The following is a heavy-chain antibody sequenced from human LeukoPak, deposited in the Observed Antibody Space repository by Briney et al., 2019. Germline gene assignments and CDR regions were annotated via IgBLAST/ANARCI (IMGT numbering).Heavy chain of an antibody. D-gene: IGHD3-3*01. CDR1: GFTFSSYE. J-gene: IGHJ4*02. Sequence: RSGGSLRLSCAASGFTFSSYEMNWVRQAPGKGLEWVSYISSSGSTIYYADSVKGRFTISRDNAKNSLYLQMNSLRAEDTAVYYCARGSREYLFWSGYYQGHLDYWGQGTLVTVSS. CDR3: ARGSREYLFWSGYYQGHLDY. V-gene: IGHV3-48*03. CDR2: ISSSGSTI.